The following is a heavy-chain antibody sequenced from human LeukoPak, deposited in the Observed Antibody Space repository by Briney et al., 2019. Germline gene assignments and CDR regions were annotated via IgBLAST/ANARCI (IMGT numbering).Heavy chain of an antibody. CDR1: GGSISSYY. CDR2: IYYSGST. D-gene: IGHD3-3*01. V-gene: IGHV4-59*08. J-gene: IGHJ4*02. CDR3: ARHSDFWSGYYMDY. Sequence: SETLSLTCTVSGGSISSYYWSWLRQPPGKGLEWIGYIYYSGSTNYNPSLKSRVTISVDTSKNQFSLKLSSVTAADTAVYYCARHSDFWSGYYMDYWGQGTLVTVSS.